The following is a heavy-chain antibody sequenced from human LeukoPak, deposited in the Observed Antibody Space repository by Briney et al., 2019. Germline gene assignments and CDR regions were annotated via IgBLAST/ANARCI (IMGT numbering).Heavy chain of an antibody. V-gene: IGHV3-21*01. CDR3: ARGGGFCSGGSCYPPLDY. D-gene: IGHD2-15*01. CDR1: GFTFSSCS. CDR2: ISSSSSYI. Sequence: GGSLRLSCAASGFTFSSCSMNWVRQAPGKGLEWVSYISSSSSYIYYADSVKGRFTISRDNAKNSLYLQMNSLRAEDTAVYYCARGGGFCSGGSCYPPLDYWGQGTLVTVSS. J-gene: IGHJ4*02.